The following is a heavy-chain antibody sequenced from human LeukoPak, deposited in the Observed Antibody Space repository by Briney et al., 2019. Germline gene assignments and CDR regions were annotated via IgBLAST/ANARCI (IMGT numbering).Heavy chain of an antibody. Sequence: GGSLRLSCAASGFTFSSSAMSWVRQAPGKGLEWVSAISNNGGYTYYADSVQGRFTISRDNSKSTLCLQMNSLKAEDTAVYYCAKQLGYCSDGSCYFPYWGQGTLVTVSS. J-gene: IGHJ4*02. CDR2: ISNNGGYT. D-gene: IGHD2-15*01. CDR1: GFTFSSSA. CDR3: AKQLGYCSDGSCYFPY. V-gene: IGHV3-23*01.